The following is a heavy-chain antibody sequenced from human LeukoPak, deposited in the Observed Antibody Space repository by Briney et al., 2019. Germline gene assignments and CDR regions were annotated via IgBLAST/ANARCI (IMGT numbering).Heavy chain of an antibody. J-gene: IGHJ6*03. D-gene: IGHD6-19*01. V-gene: IGHV3-11*04. CDR2: ISSSGSTI. CDR3: ARAIAVAGYYYYMDV. Sequence: GGSLRLSCAASGFTFSDYYMSWIRQAPGKGLEWVSYISSSGSTIYYADSVKGRFTISRDNAKNSLYLQMNSLRAEDTAVYYCARAIAVAGYYYYMDVWGKGTTVTVSS. CDR1: GFTFSDYY.